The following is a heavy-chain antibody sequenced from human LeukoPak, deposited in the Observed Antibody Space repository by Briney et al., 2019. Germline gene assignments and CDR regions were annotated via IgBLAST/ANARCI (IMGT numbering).Heavy chain of an antibody. Sequence: GGSLRLSCAASGFTFSSYAMSWVRQAPGKGLEWVSAISGSGGSTYYADSVKGRFTISRHNSKNTLYLQMNSLRAEDTAVYYCAKDPTAVARLYYFDYWGQGTLVTVSS. CDR2: ISGSGGST. J-gene: IGHJ4*02. CDR1: GFTFSSYA. V-gene: IGHV3-23*01. D-gene: IGHD6-19*01. CDR3: AKDPTAVARLYYFDY.